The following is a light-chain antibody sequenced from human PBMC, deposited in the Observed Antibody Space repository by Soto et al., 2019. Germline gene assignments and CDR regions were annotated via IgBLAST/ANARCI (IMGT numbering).Light chain of an antibody. CDR1: QSVSSSY. V-gene: IGKV3-20*01. J-gene: IGKJ4*01. Sequence: EIVLTQSPGTLSLSPGERATLSCRASQSVSSSYLAWYQQKPGQAPRLLIDGASSRATGIPDRFSGSGSGTDFTLTISRLEPEDFAVYYCQQYGSSPLTLGGGTKVDIK. CDR3: QQYGSSPLT. CDR2: GAS.